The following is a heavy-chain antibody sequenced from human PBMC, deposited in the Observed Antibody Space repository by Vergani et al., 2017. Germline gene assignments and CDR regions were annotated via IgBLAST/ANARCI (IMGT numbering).Heavy chain of an antibody. CDR2: ISWNSGSI. CDR1: GFSFRGHG. CDR3: AKARLLNRALDY. Sequence: VHLVESGGGVVQPGRSLTLSCVASGFSFRGHGMHWVRQAPGKGLEWVSGISWNSGSIGYADSVKGRFTISRDNAKNSLYLQMNSLRAEDTALYYCAKARLLNRALDYWGQGTLVTVYS. D-gene: IGHD2-21*02. V-gene: IGHV3-9*01. J-gene: IGHJ4*02.